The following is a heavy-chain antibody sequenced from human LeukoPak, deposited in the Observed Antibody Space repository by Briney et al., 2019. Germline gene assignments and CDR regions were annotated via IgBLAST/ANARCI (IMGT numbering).Heavy chain of an antibody. J-gene: IGHJ4*02. D-gene: IGHD5-12*01. CDR2: ISSDGIDK. Sequence: GGSLRLSCSVSGVTFRNYGMHWVRQAPGKGLEWVALISSDGIDKLYGASVKGRFTTSRDDSKSTLYLQMNSLTAEDTAVYYCTTKVMRGNLGDDYDDWGQGTLVTVSS. CDR3: TTKVMRGNLGDDYDD. V-gene: IGHV3-30*03. CDR1: GVTFRNYG.